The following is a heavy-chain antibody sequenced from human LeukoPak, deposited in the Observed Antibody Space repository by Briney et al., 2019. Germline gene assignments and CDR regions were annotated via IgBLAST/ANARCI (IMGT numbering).Heavy chain of an antibody. Sequence: PSETLSLTCTVSGGSISSYYWSWIRQPPGKGLEWIGYIYYSGSTNYNPSLKSRVTISVDTSKNQFSLKLSSVTAADTAVYYCARGVWLSRYFFDYWGQGTLVTVSS. CDR1: GGSISSYY. CDR3: ARGVWLSRYFFDY. V-gene: IGHV4-59*01. D-gene: IGHD3-9*01. J-gene: IGHJ4*02. CDR2: IYYSGST.